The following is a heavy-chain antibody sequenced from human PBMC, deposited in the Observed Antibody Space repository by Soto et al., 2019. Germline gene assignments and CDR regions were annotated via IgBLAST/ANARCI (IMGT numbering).Heavy chain of an antibody. CDR3: ARWSDYGDYYYYGMDV. D-gene: IGHD4-17*01. J-gene: IGHJ6*02. Sequence: PPETLSVNYAGSGATFSGYYWPWIRQPPAKGLEWLGIISQNGSTNYNPSFKSRVTISIDASERQFFLKLSSVTAADTAMYYCARWSDYGDYYYYGMDVWGQGTTVT. CDR2: ISQNGST. V-gene: IGHV4-34*01. CDR1: GATFSGYY.